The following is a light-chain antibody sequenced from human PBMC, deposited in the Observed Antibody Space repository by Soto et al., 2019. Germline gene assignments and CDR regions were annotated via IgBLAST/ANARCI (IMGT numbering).Light chain of an antibody. CDR1: QSVSRW. J-gene: IGKJ5*01. Sequence: DIQMTQSPSTLSASVGDRVTISCRASQSVSRWVAWYQQKPGQAPRLLIYAASTLQSGVPSRFSGSGSGTDFTLTTSSLEPADFAVYYCQQRYNWPPLTFGQGTRLEI. CDR2: AAS. CDR3: QQRYNWPPLT. V-gene: IGKV1-5*01.